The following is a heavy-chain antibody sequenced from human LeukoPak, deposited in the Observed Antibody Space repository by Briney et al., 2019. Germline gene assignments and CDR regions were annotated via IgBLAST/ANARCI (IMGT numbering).Heavy chain of an antibody. CDR3: ARYYYDSSGQDPNWFDP. V-gene: IGHV1-18*01. CDR1: GYTFTSYG. J-gene: IGHJ5*02. Sequence: ASVKVSCKASGYTFTSYGISWGRQSPGQGLERMGWISAYNGNTNYAQKLQGRVTMTTDTSTSTAYMELRSLRSDDTAVYYCARYYYDSSGQDPNWFDPWGQGTLVTVSS. CDR2: ISAYNGNT. D-gene: IGHD3-22*01.